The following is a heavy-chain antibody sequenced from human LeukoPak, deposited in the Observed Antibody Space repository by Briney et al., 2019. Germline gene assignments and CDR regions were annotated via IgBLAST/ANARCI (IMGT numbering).Heavy chain of an antibody. Sequence: GGSLRLSCTASGFTFSGHWMSWVRQAPGKGLEWVASIRQDGSEKHYVDSVEGRFIISRDNAKNSPHLQMNSLRAEDTAVYYCAKGSSRPPNAFDIWGQGTLVTVS. CDR3: AKGSSRPPNAFDI. D-gene: IGHD6-6*01. CDR1: GFTFSGHW. CDR2: IRQDGSEK. V-gene: IGHV3-7*01. J-gene: IGHJ3*02.